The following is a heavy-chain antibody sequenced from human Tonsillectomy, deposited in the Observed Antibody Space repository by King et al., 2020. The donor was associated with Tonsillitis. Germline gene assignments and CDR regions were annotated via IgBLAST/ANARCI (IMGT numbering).Heavy chain of an antibody. V-gene: IGHV3-30*02. D-gene: IGHD3-22*01. CDR2: IRYDGSNK. CDR1: GFTFNIYG. CDR3: AKAPQPIVVARGWYFDR. Sequence: VQLVESGGGVVQPGGSLRLSCAASGFTFNIYGMHWVRQAPGKGLEWVAFIRYDGSNKYYADSVKGRFTISRDNSKNTLYLQMNSLTAEDTAVYYCAKAPQPIVVARGWYFDRWGRGTLVTVSS. J-gene: IGHJ2*01.